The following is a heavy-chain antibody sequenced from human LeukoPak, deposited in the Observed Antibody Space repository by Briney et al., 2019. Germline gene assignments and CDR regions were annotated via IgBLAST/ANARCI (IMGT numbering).Heavy chain of an antibody. CDR2: ISGSGGST. J-gene: IGHJ4*02. V-gene: IGHV3-23*01. CDR3: AKPNVGVPLQYFDS. CDR1: GVTFSSYA. D-gene: IGHD1-26*01. Sequence: GGSLRLSCAASGVTFSSYALNWVRQAPGKGLEWVSGISGSGGSTYYADSVKGRFTISRDNSKNRLYLQMNSLRAEDTAVYYCAKPNVGVPLQYFDSWGQGTLVTVSS.